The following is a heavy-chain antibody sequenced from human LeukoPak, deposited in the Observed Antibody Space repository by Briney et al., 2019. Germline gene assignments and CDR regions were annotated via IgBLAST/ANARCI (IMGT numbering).Heavy chain of an antibody. Sequence: GGSLRLSCVGSGFTFSSYWMHWVSQAPGKGLVWVARINPVGTSTIYADSVKGRFTISRDNVKNTLYLQMSSLRAEDTAVYYCARDASPTTVRSYWGQGTLVAVSP. CDR2: INPVGTST. CDR1: GFTFSSYW. J-gene: IGHJ4*02. V-gene: IGHV3-74*01. CDR3: ARDASPTTVRSY. D-gene: IGHD2-15*01.